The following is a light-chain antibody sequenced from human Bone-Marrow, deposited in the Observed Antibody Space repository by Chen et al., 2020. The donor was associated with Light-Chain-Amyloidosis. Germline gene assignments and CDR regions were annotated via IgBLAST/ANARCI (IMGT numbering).Light chain of an antibody. V-gene: IGKV1-33*01. J-gene: IGKJ2*01. CDR2: DAS. CDR3: QQYADLPYT. Sequence: DIKMTQSPSSLSASVGDRVTITCQASQDITKYLNWYQQKPGEVPKLLIYDASTLETGVPSRFIGGRYGTHFTFTITSLQREDIATYYRQQYADLPYTFGQGTNLEIK. CDR1: QDITKY.